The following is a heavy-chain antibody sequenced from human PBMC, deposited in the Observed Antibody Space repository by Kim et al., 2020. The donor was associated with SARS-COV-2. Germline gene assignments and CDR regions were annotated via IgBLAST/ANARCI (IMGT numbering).Heavy chain of an antibody. CDR3: ARHPQRITIFVVVTGWFDP. CDR1: GGSISSSSYY. J-gene: IGHJ5*02. CDR2: IYYSGST. Sequence: SETLSLTCTVSGGSISSSSYYWGWIRQPPGKGLEWIGSIYYSGSTYYNPSLKSRLTISVDTSKNQFSLKLSSVTAADTAVYYGARHPQRITIFVVVTGWFDPWGQGTPVTVSS. D-gene: IGHD3-3*01. V-gene: IGHV4-39*01.